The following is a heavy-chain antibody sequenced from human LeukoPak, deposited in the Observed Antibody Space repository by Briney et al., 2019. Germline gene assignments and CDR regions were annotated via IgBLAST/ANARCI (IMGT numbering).Heavy chain of an antibody. CDR3: ARTTLWFGELLFPFDI. D-gene: IGHD3-10*01. V-gene: IGHV3-7*01. Sequence: GGSLRLSCAASGFTFSRYWMNWVRQAPGKGLEWVANIKQDGSEKYYVDSVKGRFTISRDNAKNSLYLQMNSLRAEDTAVYYCARTTLWFGELLFPFDIWGQGTMVTVSS. CDR1: GFTFSRYW. J-gene: IGHJ3*02. CDR2: IKQDGSEK.